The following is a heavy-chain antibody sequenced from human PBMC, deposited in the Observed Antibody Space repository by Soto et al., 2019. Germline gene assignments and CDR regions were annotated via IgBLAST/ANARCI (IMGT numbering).Heavy chain of an antibody. D-gene: IGHD6-25*01. J-gene: IGHJ4*02. Sequence: SVKVSCKASGYTFTSYGISWVRQAPGQGLEWKGGIIPIFGTANYAQKFQGRVTITTDTSTTTAYMELRSLTSDDTAVYYCAREMWTRSGPQNFFDYWGLGALVTVSS. V-gene: IGHV1-69*05. CDR2: IIPIFGTA. CDR3: AREMWTRSGPQNFFDY. CDR1: GYTFTSYG.